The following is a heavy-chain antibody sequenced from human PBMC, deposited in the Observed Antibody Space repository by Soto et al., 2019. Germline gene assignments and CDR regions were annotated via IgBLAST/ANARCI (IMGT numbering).Heavy chain of an antibody. D-gene: IGHD5-12*01. J-gene: IGHJ4*02. CDR1: GFIYSIYA. CDR3: AKEIAVAVATPPEY. Sequence: EVQLLHSGGGLVQPGGSLRLSCTASGFIYSIYAMAWVRQAPGKGLEWVSAISGSGGETYYAASVKGRFTISRDNSKNPVYLQMTNLRDEDTAVYYCAKEIAVAVATPPEYWGQGTLVTVSS. V-gene: IGHV3-23*01. CDR2: ISGSGGET.